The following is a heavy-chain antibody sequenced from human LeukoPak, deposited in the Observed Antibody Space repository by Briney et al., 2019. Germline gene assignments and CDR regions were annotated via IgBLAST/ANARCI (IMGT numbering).Heavy chain of an antibody. CDR2: IYPGDSDT. V-gene: IGHV5-51*01. CDR3: ARLLGPYCSSTSCYEYFDY. CDR1: GYSFTSYW. D-gene: IGHD2-2*01. Sequence: GEFLKISCKGSGYSFTSYWIGWVRQMPGKGLEWMGIIYPGDSDTRYSASFQGQVTSSADKSISTAYLQWSSLKASDTAMYYCARLLGPYCSSTSCYEYFDYWGQGTLVTVSS. J-gene: IGHJ4*02.